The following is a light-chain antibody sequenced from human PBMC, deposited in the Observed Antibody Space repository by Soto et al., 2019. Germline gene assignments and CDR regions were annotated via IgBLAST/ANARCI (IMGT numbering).Light chain of an antibody. V-gene: IGLV2-8*01. CDR1: SSDIGGYNY. CDR3: SSFTVITKLYV. J-gene: IGLJ1*01. Sequence: QSVLTQPPSASGSPGQSVTISCTGTSSDIGGYNYVSWYQQHPGKAPKLMIYEVTKRPSGVPDRFSASRSGNTASLTVSGLQAEDEADYYCSSFTVITKLYVFGSGTKVTVL. CDR2: EVT.